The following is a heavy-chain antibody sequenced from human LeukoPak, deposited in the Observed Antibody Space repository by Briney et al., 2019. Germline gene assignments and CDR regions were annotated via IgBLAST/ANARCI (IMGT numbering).Heavy chain of an antibody. CDR2: INPSGGST. V-gene: IGHV1-46*01. J-gene: IGHJ6*02. D-gene: IGHD6-19*01. CDR1: GYTFTSYY. CDR3: ARVRGVAVAAKHGMDV. Sequence: ASVKVSCKASGYTFTSYYMHWVRQAPGQGLEWMGIINPSGGSTSYAQKFQGRVTMTRDTSTSTVYMELSSLRSEDTAVYYCARVRGVAVAAKHGMDVLGQGTTVTVSS.